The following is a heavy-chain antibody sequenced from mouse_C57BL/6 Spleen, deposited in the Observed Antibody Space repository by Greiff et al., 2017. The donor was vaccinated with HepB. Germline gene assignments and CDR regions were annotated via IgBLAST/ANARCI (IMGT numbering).Heavy chain of an antibody. CDR2: INPSNGGT. J-gene: IGHJ1*03. V-gene: IGHV1-53*01. CDR3: APEGLRQDWYFDV. CDR1: GYTFTSYW. D-gene: IGHD2-4*01. Sequence: VQLQQSGTELVKPGASVKLSCKASGYTFTSYWMHWVKQRPGQGLEWIGNINPSNGGTNYNEKFKSKATLTVDKSSSTAYMQLSSLTSEDSAVYYCAPEGLRQDWYFDVWGTGTTVTVSS.